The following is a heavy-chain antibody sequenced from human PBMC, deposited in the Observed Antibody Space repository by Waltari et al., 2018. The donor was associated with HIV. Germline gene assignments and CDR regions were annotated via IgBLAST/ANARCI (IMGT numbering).Heavy chain of an antibody. CDR1: GGSFSGYY. V-gene: IGHV4-34*01. J-gene: IGHJ4*02. Sequence: LQQWGAGLLKPSETLSLTCAVYGGSFSGYYWSWIRQPPGKGLEWIGEINHSGSTNYNPSLKSRVTISVDTSKNQFSLKLSSVTAADTAVYYCARSLRFLEWFPLDYWGQGTLVTVSS. CDR3: ARSLRFLEWFPLDY. D-gene: IGHD3-3*01. CDR2: INHSGST.